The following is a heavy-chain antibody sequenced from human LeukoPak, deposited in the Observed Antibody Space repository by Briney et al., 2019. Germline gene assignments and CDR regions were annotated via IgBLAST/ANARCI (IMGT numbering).Heavy chain of an antibody. CDR3: ARVFSGYDFGAFDI. D-gene: IGHD5-12*01. Sequence: ASVKVSCKASGYTFTGYYMHWVRQAPGQGLEWMGWINPNSGGTNYAQKFQGRVTMTRDTSISTAYMELSRLRSDDTAVYYCARVFSGYDFGAFDIWGQGTMVTVSS. V-gene: IGHV1-2*02. J-gene: IGHJ3*02. CDR1: GYTFTGYY. CDR2: INPNSGGT.